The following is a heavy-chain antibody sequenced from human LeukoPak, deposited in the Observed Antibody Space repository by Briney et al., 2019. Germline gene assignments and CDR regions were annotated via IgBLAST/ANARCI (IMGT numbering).Heavy chain of an antibody. CDR3: ARDERYSSSWYYYYGMDV. CDR1: GGSISSTNYY. D-gene: IGHD6-13*01. CDR2: IYYSGSP. Sequence: SETLSLTCTVSGGSISSTNYYWAWIRQPPGKGLEWIGNIYYSGSPYSKPSLSSRVTISVDTSKNQFSLKLSSVTAADTAVYYCARDERYSSSWYYYYGMDVWGQGTTVTVSS. V-gene: IGHV4-39*07. J-gene: IGHJ6*02.